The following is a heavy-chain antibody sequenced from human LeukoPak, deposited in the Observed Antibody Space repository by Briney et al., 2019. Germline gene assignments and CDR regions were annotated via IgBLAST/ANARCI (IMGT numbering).Heavy chain of an antibody. Sequence: SETLSLTCTVSGGSISSSSYYWGWIRQPPGKGLEWIGSIYYSGSTYYNPSLKSRVTISVDTSKNQFSLKLSSVTAADTAVYYCARRPPRRSYYYYMDVWGKGTTVTVSS. CDR1: GGSISSSSYY. J-gene: IGHJ6*03. CDR2: IYYSGST. V-gene: IGHV4-39*01. CDR3: ARRPPRRSYYYYMDV.